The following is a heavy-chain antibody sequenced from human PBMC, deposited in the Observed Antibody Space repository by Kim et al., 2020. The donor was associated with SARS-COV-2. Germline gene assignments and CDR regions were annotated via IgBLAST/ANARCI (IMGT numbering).Heavy chain of an antibody. Sequence: GGSLRLSCAASGFTFSSYAMSWVRQAPGKGLEWVSAISGSGGSTYYADSVKGRFTISRDNSKNTLYLQMNSLRAEDTAVYYCAKESCSGGSCYVFQGWFDPWGQGTLVTVSS. CDR3: AKESCSGGSCYVFQGWFDP. CDR2: ISGSGGST. CDR1: GFTFSSYA. V-gene: IGHV3-23*01. J-gene: IGHJ5*02. D-gene: IGHD2-15*01.